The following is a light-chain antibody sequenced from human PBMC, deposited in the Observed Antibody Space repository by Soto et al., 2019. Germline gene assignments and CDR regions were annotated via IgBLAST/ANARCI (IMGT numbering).Light chain of an antibody. CDR3: AAWDDTLNGRYV. CDR1: SSNIGAGYD. J-gene: IGLJ1*01. CDR2: GNS. Sequence: QAVVTQPPSVSGAPGQRVTISCTGSSSNIGAGYDVHWYQQLPGTAPKLLIYGNSNRPSGVPDRFSGSKSGTSASLAITGLQAEDEADYYCAAWDDTLNGRYVFGTGTKLTVL. V-gene: IGLV1-40*01.